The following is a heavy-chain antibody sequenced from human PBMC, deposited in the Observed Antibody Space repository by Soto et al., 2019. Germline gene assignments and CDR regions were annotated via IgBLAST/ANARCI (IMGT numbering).Heavy chain of an antibody. Sequence: QVQLVESGGGVVQPGRSLRLSCAASGFTFSSYARHWVREAAGRGREWVAVISYDGSDKYYADSVKGRFTNSRDNSKNTLYLQRNSLKAEDTAVYYCSRYIVMATATHAFDIWGQRIIVTVSS. V-gene: IGHV3-30-3*01. CDR3: SRYIVMATATHAFDI. CDR2: ISYDGSDK. D-gene: IGHD2-21*02. CDR1: GFTFSSYA. J-gene: IGHJ3*02.